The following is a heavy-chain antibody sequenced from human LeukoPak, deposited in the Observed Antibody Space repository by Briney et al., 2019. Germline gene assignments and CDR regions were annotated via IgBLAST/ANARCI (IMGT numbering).Heavy chain of an antibody. V-gene: IGHV4-30-2*01. CDR2: IYDSGST. CDR1: GGSISSGGYS. Sequence: KPSQTLSLTCAVSGGSISSGGYSWSWIRQPPGKGLEWIGYIYDSGSTYYNPSLKSRVTISLDRSKNQFSLKLSSVTAADTAVYYCARVISSAWRQNDLWGQGTLVTVSS. J-gene: IGHJ5*02. CDR3: ARVISSAWRQNDL. D-gene: IGHD3-22*01.